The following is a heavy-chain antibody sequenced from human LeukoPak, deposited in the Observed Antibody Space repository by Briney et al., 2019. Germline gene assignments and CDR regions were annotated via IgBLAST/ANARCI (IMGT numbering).Heavy chain of an antibody. V-gene: IGHV1-18*01. CDR1: GYTFTSYG. Sequence: ASVKASCKASGYTFTSYGISWVRQAPGQGLEWMGWISAYDGNTNYAQKLQGRVTMTTDTSTSTAYMELRSLRSDDTAAYYCARTERSGIAAAGTKKFDYWGQGTLVTVYS. D-gene: IGHD6-13*01. J-gene: IGHJ4*02. CDR3: ARTERSGIAAAGTKKFDY. CDR2: ISAYDGNT.